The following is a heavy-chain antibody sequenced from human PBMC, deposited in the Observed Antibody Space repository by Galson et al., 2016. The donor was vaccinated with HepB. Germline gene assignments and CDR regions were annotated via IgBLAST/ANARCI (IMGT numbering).Heavy chain of an antibody. Sequence: SLRLSCAASGLTFSRYEMNWVRQAPGKGLEWVSYISSSGTTIYYADSVKGRFTISRDNAKNSMYLQMNSLRAEDTAVYYCAREMYVAAAAAFDLWGQGTLVTVSS. CDR3: AREMYVAAAAAFDL. D-gene: IGHD6-13*01. V-gene: IGHV3-48*03. CDR2: ISSSGTTI. CDR1: GLTFSRYE. J-gene: IGHJ5*02.